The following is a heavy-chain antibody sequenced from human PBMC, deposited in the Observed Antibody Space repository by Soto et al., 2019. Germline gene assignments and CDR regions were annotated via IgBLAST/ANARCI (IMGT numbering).Heavy chain of an antibody. CDR1: GFTFSNML. V-gene: IGHV3-15*01. CDR3: TTGHY. Sequence: GGSLRLSCTASGFTFSNMLMSWVRQAPGKGLEWVGRIKDKTDGGTTDYAAPVKGRFAISRDDSKSRLYLQMNSLKTDDTAVYYCTTGHYWGQGTLVTVSS. CDR2: IKDKTDGGTT. J-gene: IGHJ4*02.